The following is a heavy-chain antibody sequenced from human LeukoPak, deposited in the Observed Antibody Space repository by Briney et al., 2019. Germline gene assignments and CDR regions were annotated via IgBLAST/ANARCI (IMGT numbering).Heavy chain of an antibody. CDR3: ATEDYGDYAGY. CDR1: GGSISSGSYY. CDR2: IYTSGST. J-gene: IGHJ4*02. V-gene: IGHV4-61*02. D-gene: IGHD4-17*01. Sequence: SETLSLTCTVSGGSISSGSYYWSWIRQPAGKGLEWIGRIYTSGSTNYNPSLKSRVTISVDTSKNQFYLKLSSVTAADTAVYDCATEDYGDYAGYWGQGTLVTVSS.